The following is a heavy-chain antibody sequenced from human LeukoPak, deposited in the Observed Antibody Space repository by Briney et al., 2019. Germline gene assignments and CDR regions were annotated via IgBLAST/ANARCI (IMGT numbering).Heavy chain of an antibody. CDR2: IWYDGSNK. CDR1: GFTFSSYG. Sequence: PGRSLRLSCAASGFTFSSYGMHWVRQAPGKGLEWVAVIWYDGSNKYYADSVKGRFTISRDNSKNTLYLQMNSLRAEDTAVYYCARDSSSSWYRGTWFDPWGQGTLVTVSS. J-gene: IGHJ5*02. CDR3: ARDSSSSWYRGTWFDP. V-gene: IGHV3-30*19. D-gene: IGHD6-13*01.